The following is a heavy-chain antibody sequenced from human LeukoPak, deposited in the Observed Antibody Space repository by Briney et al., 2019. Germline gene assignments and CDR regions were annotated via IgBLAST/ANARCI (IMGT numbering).Heavy chain of an antibody. CDR3: AGGPPHGNDY. CDR1: GFTFSSNR. CDR2: IASDVSST. J-gene: IGHJ4*02. Sequence: AGGSLRLSCAASGFTFSSNRMNWVRQAPGKGRVWVSRIASDVSSTTYTDSVKGRFSVSRDTATNTLYLHMNSLRVEDTDVYYCAGGPPHGNDYWGQGTLVTVSS. D-gene: IGHD4-23*01. V-gene: IGHV3-74*01.